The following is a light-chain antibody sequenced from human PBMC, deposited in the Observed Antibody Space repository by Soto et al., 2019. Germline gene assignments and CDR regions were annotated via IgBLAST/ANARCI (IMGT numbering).Light chain of an antibody. CDR2: RNN. V-gene: IGLV1-47*01. CDR1: FSNIGSNF. Sequence: QPVLTQPPSASGTPGQTVTISCSGRFSNIGSNFIYWYQQLPGTAPKLLIYRNNERPSGVPDRFSASKSGTSASLAISGLRSEDEADYRCAAWDDSLSAVVFGGGTKLTVL. J-gene: IGLJ3*02. CDR3: AAWDDSLSAVV.